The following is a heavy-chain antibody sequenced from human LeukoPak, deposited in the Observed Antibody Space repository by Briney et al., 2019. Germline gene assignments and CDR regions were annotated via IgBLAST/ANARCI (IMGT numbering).Heavy chain of an antibody. D-gene: IGHD6-13*01. Sequence: PGGSLRLSCSASGFTVTHYAMHWVRQAPGKGLEYVSAVDANGRTTYYADSVKGRFTISRDNSKNTFYLQMNSLRVGDTAVYYCARGVGRSSWYFDYWGQGTLVTVSS. CDR2: VDANGRTT. V-gene: IGHV3-64*04. CDR3: ARGVGRSSWYFDY. CDR1: GFTVTHYA. J-gene: IGHJ4*02.